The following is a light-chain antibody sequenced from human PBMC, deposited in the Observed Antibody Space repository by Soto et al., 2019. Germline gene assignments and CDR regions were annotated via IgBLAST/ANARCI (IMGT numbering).Light chain of an antibody. CDR2: DAS. J-gene: IGKJ1*01. CDR3: QQYTNTNHPWM. Sequence: DIRVTQSPSTLSASVGDRVAITCRASQTITTWMAWYQQKPGKAPTLLVYDASTLQSGVATRFSGSGSGTEFTLIISGLQPEDSATSSCQQYTNTNHPWMFGQGTKVDIK. CDR1: QTITTW. V-gene: IGKV1-5*01.